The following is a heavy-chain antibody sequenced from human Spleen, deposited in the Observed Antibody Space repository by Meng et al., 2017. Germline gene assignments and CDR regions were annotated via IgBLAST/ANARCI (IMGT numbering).Heavy chain of an antibody. CDR3: AREIPPTYYYGSGSAFFAFDI. Sequence: SETLSLTCTVSGGSISSSSYYWGWIRQPPGKGLEWIGSIYYSGSTYYNPSLKSRVTISVDTSKNQFSLKLSSMTAADTAVYYCAREIPPTYYYGSGSAFFAFDIWGQGTMVTVSS. CDR2: IYYSGST. CDR1: GGSISSSSYY. D-gene: IGHD3-10*01. J-gene: IGHJ3*02. V-gene: IGHV4-39*07.